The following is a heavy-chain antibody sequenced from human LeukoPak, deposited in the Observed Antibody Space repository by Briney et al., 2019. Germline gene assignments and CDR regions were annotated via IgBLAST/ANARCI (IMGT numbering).Heavy chain of an antibody. V-gene: IGHV1-2*02. CDR1: GYTFTGYY. D-gene: IGHD1-7*01. Sequence: ASVKVSCKASGYTFTGYYMHWVRQAPGQGLEWMGWINPNSGGTNYAQKFQGRVTITADKSTSTAYMELSSLRSEDTAVYYCARAFTFFIPTGTTGITNAFDIWGQGTMVTVSS. CDR3: ARAFTFFIPTGTTGITNAFDI. CDR2: INPNSGGT. J-gene: IGHJ3*02.